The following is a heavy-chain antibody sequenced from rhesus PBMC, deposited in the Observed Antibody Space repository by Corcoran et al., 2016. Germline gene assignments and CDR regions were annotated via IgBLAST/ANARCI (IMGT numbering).Heavy chain of an antibody. V-gene: IGHV4-122*02. CDR3: ARDGNWGFFDY. J-gene: IGHJ4*01. Sequence: QVQLQESGPGLVKPSETLSLTCAVSGGSISSGYYYWSWIRQPPGKGLEWIWYITYSGSTSYNPSLKSRVTISRDTSQNQFSLKLSSVTAADTAVYYCARDGNWGFFDYCDQGVLVTVSS. CDR1: GGSISSGYYY. CDR2: ITYSGST. D-gene: IGHD7-45*01.